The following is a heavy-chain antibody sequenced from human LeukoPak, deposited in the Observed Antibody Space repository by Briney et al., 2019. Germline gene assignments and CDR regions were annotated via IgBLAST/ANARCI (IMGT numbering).Heavy chain of an antibody. Sequence: PGGSLRLSCAASGITFSSYAMHWVRQAPGKGLEWVAVISYDGSSKYYADSVKGRFTISRDNAKDSLYLQMNSLRAEDTAVYYCARDPGSGYEEHFDYWGQGTLVAVSS. CDR3: ARDPGSGYEEHFDY. CDR2: ISYDGSSK. CDR1: GITFSSYA. V-gene: IGHV3-30*04. J-gene: IGHJ4*02. D-gene: IGHD5-12*01.